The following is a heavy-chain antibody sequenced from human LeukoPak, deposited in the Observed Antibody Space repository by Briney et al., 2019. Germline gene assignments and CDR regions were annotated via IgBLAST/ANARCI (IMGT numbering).Heavy chain of an antibody. CDR1: GFTFSNYG. CDR3: ARSRYCSGGSCHYFDY. Sequence: GGSLRLSCTASGFTFSNYGMHWVRQTPGKGLEWGAFVQNDESEKFFADSVKGRFTISRDNAKNSLYLQMNSLRAEDTAVYYCARSRYCSGGSCHYFDYWGQGTLVTVSS. CDR2: VQNDESEK. J-gene: IGHJ4*02. V-gene: IGHV3-30*02. D-gene: IGHD2-15*01.